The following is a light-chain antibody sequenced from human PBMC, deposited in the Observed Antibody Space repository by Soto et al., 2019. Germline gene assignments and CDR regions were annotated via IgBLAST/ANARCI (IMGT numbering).Light chain of an antibody. J-gene: IGLJ1*01. CDR3: CSSAPESTYV. CDR2: KGT. CDR1: DSDVGSYYS. V-gene: IGLV2-23*01. Sequence: QSALAPPSSCSEAPGQSFTISCPRPDSDVGSYYSVSWYQQHPHKAPQLIIYKGTQRPSGVSNRFSGSTSGNAASLTISALQADDEADYFCCSSAPESTYVFGTGTKV.